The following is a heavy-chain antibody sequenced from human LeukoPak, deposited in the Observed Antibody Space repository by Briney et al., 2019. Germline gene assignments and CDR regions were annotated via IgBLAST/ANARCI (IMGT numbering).Heavy chain of an antibody. Sequence: PGGSQRLSCAASRFTFSSYWMSWVRQAPGKGLEWVANIKQDGSEKYYVDSVKGRFTISRDNAKNSLYLQMNSLRAEDTAVYYCARTPGDYGDPDHTFDYWGQGTLVTVSS. V-gene: IGHV3-7*04. D-gene: IGHD4-17*01. J-gene: IGHJ4*02. CDR1: RFTFSSYW. CDR3: ARTPGDYGDPDHTFDY. CDR2: IKQDGSEK.